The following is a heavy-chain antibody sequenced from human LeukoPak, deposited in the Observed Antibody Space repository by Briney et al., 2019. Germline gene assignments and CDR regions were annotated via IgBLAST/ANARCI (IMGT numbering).Heavy chain of an antibody. CDR2: IYYSGST. CDR3: ARVSTSNSMIVVVRYYFDY. J-gene: IGHJ4*02. V-gene: IGHV4-31*03. D-gene: IGHD3-22*01. Sequence: SETLSLTCTVSGGSISSGGYYWSWIRQHPGKGLEWIGYIYYSGSTYYNPSLKSRVTISVDTSKNQFSLKLSSVTAADTAVYYCARVSTSNSMIVVVRYYFDYWGQGTLVTVSS. CDR1: GGSISSGGYY.